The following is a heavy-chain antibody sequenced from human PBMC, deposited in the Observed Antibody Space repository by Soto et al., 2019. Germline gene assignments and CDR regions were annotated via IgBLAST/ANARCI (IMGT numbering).Heavy chain of an antibody. D-gene: IGHD3-22*01. J-gene: IGHJ1*01. CDR2: ISGSGGST. V-gene: IGHV3-23*01. Sequence: EVQLLESGGGLVQPGGSLRLSCAASGFTFSSYAMSWVRQAPGKGLEWVSAISGSGGSTYYADSVKGRFTISRDNSKNTLYLQMNSLRAEDTAVYYCAKERFGYYDSSGTRNAEYFQHWGQGTLVTVSS. CDR1: GFTFSSYA. CDR3: AKERFGYYDSSGTRNAEYFQH.